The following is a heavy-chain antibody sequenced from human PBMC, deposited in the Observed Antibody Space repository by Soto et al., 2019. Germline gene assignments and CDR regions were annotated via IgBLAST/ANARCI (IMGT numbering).Heavy chain of an antibody. V-gene: IGHV1-69*13. CDR3: ARDRGYGSGSLIYYYGMDV. D-gene: IGHD3-10*01. CDR2: IIPIFGTA. J-gene: IGHJ6*02. CDR1: GGTFSSYA. Sequence: ASVKVSCKASGGTFSSYAISWVRQAPGQGLEWMGGIIPIFGTANYAQKFQGRVTITADESTSTAYMELSSLRSEDTAVYYCARDRGYGSGSLIYYYGMDVWGQGTTVTVSS.